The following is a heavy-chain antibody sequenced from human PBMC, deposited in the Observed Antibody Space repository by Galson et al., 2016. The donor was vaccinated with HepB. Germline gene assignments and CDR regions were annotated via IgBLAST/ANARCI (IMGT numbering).Heavy chain of an antibody. D-gene: IGHD2-21*02. Sequence: SETLSLTCTVSGGSLSSYYWSWIRQPPGKGLEWIGYIYYSGSTKYNPSLKSRVTISIDTSKNQFSLRLNSLTAADTAVYSCARVSPVTATIDFWGQGTLVTVSS. CDR2: IYYSGST. CDR3: ARVSPVTATIDF. CDR1: GGSLSSYY. V-gene: IGHV4-59*01. J-gene: IGHJ4*02.